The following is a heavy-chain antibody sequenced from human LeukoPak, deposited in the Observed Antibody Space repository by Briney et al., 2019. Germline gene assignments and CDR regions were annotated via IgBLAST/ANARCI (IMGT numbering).Heavy chain of an antibody. CDR3: AKGYYDFWSGHPDAFDI. Sequence: GGSLRLSCAASGFTFSSYWMSWVRQAPGKGLEWVAFIRYDGSNKYYADSVKGRFTISRDNSKNTLYLQMNSLRAEDTAVYYCAKGYYDFWSGHPDAFDIWGQGTMVTVSS. V-gene: IGHV3-30*02. CDR1: GFTFSSYW. CDR2: IRYDGSNK. D-gene: IGHD3-3*01. J-gene: IGHJ3*02.